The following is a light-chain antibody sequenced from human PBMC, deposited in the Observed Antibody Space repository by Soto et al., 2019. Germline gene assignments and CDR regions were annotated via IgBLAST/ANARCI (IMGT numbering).Light chain of an antibody. CDR2: DAF. J-gene: IGKJ5*01. CDR3: QQRSN. V-gene: IGKV3D-20*02. Sequence: EIVLTQSPGTLSLSPGESATLSCRASRSLDSGQLAWYQQKVGRAPRLLIHDAFMRATGIPDRFSGSGSGTDFTLTIARLEPEDFAVYYCQQRSNFGQGTRLEIK. CDR1: RSLDSGQ.